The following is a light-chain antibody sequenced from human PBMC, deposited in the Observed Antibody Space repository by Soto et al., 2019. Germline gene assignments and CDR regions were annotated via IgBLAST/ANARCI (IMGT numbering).Light chain of an antibody. CDR2: DAS. V-gene: IGKV1-39*01. Sequence: EIQLTQSPSFLSASVGERVTITCRASQSISNFLNWYQQKPGQAPKLLIYDASSRHSGVPERFSGSGSGTDFTLTISSLQPEDFAAYFCQQCHSSPLTFGGGTKVAIK. CDR3: QQCHSSPLT. J-gene: IGKJ4*01. CDR1: QSISNF.